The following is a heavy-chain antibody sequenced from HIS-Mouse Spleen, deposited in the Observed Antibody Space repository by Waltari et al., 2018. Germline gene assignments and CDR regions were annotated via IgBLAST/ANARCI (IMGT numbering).Heavy chain of an antibody. CDR2: IYYSGST. CDR3: AREIPYSSSWYDWYFDL. CDR1: GGSIRSSSYY. J-gene: IGHJ2*01. V-gene: IGHV4-39*07. D-gene: IGHD6-13*01. Sequence: QLQLQVSGPGLVTPSETVSLPCTVSGGSIRSSSYYGCGIRQPPGKGLEWIGSIYYSGSTYYNPSLKSRVTISVDTSKNQFSLKLSSVTAADTSVYYCAREIPYSSSWYDWYFDLWGRGTLVTVSS.